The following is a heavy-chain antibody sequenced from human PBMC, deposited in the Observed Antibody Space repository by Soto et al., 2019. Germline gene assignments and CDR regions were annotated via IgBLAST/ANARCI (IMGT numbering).Heavy chain of an antibody. J-gene: IGHJ4*02. CDR3: ARDSHIVGATSNFDY. D-gene: IGHD1-26*01. Sequence: ASVKVSCKASGYTFTSYYMHWVRQAPGQGLEWMGIVNPSGGSTSYAQKFQGRVTMTRDTSTSTVYMELSSLRSEDTAVYYCARDSHIVGATSNFDYWGQGTLVTVS. CDR1: GYTFTSYY. V-gene: IGHV1-46*01. CDR2: VNPSGGST.